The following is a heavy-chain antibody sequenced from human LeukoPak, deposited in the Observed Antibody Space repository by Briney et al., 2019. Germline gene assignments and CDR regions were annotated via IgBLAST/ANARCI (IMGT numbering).Heavy chain of an antibody. CDR1: GFTFSSYG. CDR2: MRYDGGNK. Sequence: GGSLRLSCAASGFTFSSYGMHWVRQAPGKGLEWVAFMRYDGGNKYYADSVKGRFTISRDNSKNTLYLQMNSLRPEDTAVYHCAKGQWELLYWGQGVLDTVSS. D-gene: IGHD1-26*01. V-gene: IGHV3-30*02. J-gene: IGHJ4*02. CDR3: AKGQWELLY.